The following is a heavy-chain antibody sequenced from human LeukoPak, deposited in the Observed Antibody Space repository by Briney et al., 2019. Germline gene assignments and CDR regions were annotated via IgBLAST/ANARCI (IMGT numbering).Heavy chain of an antibody. J-gene: IGHJ4*02. Sequence: SETLSLTCTVSGGSISSSSYYWGWIRQPPGKGLEWIGSIYYSGSTYYNPSLKSRVTISVDTSKNQFSLKLSSVTAADTAVYYCAGQELQRYFDYWGQGTLVTVSS. CDR3: AGQELQRYFDY. D-gene: IGHD1-26*01. CDR1: GGSISSSSYY. V-gene: IGHV4-39*01. CDR2: IYYSGST.